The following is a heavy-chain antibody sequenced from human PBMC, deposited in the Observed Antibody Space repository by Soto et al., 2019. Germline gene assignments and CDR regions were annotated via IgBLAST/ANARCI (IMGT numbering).Heavy chain of an antibody. Sequence: SIRVSCAASRVTFSSTLMNLVSKTPGKGLEWVGRIKSKTDGGTTDYAAPVKGRFTISRYESKGTLYLQINSLNAQDTVVYYCTRRSLQTYFEYCSSSVDYWGQGTLVSVSS. CDR3: TRRSLQTYFEYCSSSVDY. D-gene: IGHD6-6*01. J-gene: IGHJ4*02. CDR1: RVTFSSTL. V-gene: IGHV3-15*07. CDR2: IKSKTDGGTT.